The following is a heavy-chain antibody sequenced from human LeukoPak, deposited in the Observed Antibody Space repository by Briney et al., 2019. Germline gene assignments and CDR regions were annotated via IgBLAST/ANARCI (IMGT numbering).Heavy chain of an antibody. J-gene: IGHJ6*03. Sequence: ASVKVSCKASGGTLSSYAISWVRQAPGQGLEWMGGIIPIFGTANYAQKFQGRVTITTDESTSTAYMELSSLRSEDTAVYYCARAEAHYYYMDVWGKGTTVTVSS. V-gene: IGHV1-69*05. CDR1: GGTLSSYA. CDR2: IIPIFGTA. CDR3: ARAEAHYYYMDV.